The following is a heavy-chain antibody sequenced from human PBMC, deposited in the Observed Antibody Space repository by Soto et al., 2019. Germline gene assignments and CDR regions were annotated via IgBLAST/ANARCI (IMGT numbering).Heavy chain of an antibody. CDR2: ISGSGGST. V-gene: IGHV3-23*01. CDR1: GFTFSSYA. J-gene: IGHJ4*02. Sequence: GGSLKLSCAASGFTFSSYAMSWVRQAPGKGLEWVSAISGSGGSTYYADSVKGRFTISRDNSKNTLYLQMNSLRAEDTAVYYCAKLGAYDYIWGSYRSISYYFDYWGQGTLVTVSS. CDR3: AKLGAYDYIWGSYRSISYYFDY. D-gene: IGHD3-16*02.